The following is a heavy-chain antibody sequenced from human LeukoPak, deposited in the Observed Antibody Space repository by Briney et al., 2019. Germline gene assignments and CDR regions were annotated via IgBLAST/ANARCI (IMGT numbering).Heavy chain of an antibody. V-gene: IGHV3-48*02. Sequence: PGGSLRLSYAASGFTFSTYSMNWARQAPGKGLEWLSYIRISSSTIYYTDSVKGRFTISRDNAKDSLYLQMNSLRDEDTAMYYCARDRCSGGSCYSLALWGQGTLVTVSS. CDR1: GFTFSTYS. J-gene: IGHJ4*02. CDR3: ARDRCSGGSCYSLAL. CDR2: IRISSSTI. D-gene: IGHD2-15*01.